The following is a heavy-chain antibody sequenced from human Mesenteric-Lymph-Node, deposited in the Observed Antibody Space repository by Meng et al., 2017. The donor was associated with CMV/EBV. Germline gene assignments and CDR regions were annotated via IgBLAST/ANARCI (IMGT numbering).Heavy chain of an antibody. CDR3: ARVTGPIDY. CDR1: EYSFNSYD. CDR2: MNPNSGNT. D-gene: IGHD3-9*01. Sequence: NVSCNAAEYSFNSYDINWVRQATGQGCDGRGCMNPNSGNTGSAQKRKSRVTITRDISISTDYMALSSVRPEDTSVYYCARVTGPIDYWGQGTLVTVSS. V-gene: IGHV1-8*01. J-gene: IGHJ4*02.